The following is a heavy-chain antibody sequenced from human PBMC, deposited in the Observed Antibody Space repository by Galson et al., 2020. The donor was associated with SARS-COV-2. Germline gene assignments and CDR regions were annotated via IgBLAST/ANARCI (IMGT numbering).Heavy chain of an antibody. D-gene: IGHD5-12*01. CDR2: ISYDGSNK. J-gene: IGHJ6*02. CDR1: GFTFSSYA. CDR3: ARVIVATMTTTYYYYGMDV. V-gene: IGHV3-30*04. Sequence: GESLKISCAASGFTFSSYAMHWVRQAPGKGLEWVAVISYDGSNKYYADSVKGRFTISRDNSKNTLYLQMNSLRAEDTAVYYCARVIVATMTTTYYYYGMDVWGQGTTVTVSS.